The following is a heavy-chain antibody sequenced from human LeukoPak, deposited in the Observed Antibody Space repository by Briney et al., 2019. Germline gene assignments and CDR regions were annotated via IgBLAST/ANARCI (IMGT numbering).Heavy chain of an antibody. CDR3: ASGADNISVVVVSGAFDV. J-gene: IGHJ3*01. CDR1: GFTLGDYG. V-gene: IGHV3-20*04. Sequence: PGGYLRLSCAASGFTLGDYGMSSVRQAPGKGLEWVAGINWNGGSTGYADSVKGRFTISRDNAKNSLYLQMNSLRAVDTDLTYCASGADNISVVVVSGAFDVRGQGTMVTVSS. CDR2: INWNGGST. D-gene: IGHD3-22*01.